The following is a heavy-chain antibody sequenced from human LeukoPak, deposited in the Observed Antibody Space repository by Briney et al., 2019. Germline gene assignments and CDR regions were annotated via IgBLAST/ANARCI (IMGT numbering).Heavy chain of an antibody. CDR1: GYSFTTYW. D-gene: IGHD5-12*01. CDR3: ARRYSAYDYYFDY. Sequence: GESLKISCKGSGYSFTTYWIGWVRQMPGKGLEWMGIIYPGDFDTRYSPSFQGQVTISAVKSISTAYLQWSSLKASDTAMYYCARRYSAYDYYFDYWGQGTLVTVSS. CDR2: IYPGDFDT. V-gene: IGHV5-51*01. J-gene: IGHJ4*02.